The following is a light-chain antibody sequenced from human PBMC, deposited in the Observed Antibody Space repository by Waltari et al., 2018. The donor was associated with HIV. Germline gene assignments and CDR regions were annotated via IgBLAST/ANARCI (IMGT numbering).Light chain of an antibody. V-gene: IGLV2-8*01. Sequence: QSALTQPPSASGSLGQSVTISCTGASSDIGGCNYVSWYQQHPGKAPKLMIYEVNKRPSGVPDRFFGSKSGNTAFLTVSGLQAEDEADYYCSSYAGSNNFVVFGGGTNLTVL. J-gene: IGLJ2*01. CDR1: SSDIGGCNY. CDR3: SSYAGSNNFVV. CDR2: EVN.